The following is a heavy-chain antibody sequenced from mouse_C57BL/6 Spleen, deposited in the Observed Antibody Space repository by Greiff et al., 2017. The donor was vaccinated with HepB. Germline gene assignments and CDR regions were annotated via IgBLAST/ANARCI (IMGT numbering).Heavy chain of an antibody. D-gene: IGHD1-1*01. CDR2: ISSGSSTI. CDR3: ARPYYGSSSRFAY. CDR1: GFTFSDYG. J-gene: IGHJ3*01. V-gene: IGHV5-17*01. Sequence: EVQRVESGGGLVKPGGSLKLSCAASGFTFSDYGMHWVRQAPEKGLEWVAYISSGSSTIYYADTVKGRFTISRDNAKNTLFLQMTSPRSEDTAMYYCARPYYGSSSRFAYWGQGTLVTVSA.